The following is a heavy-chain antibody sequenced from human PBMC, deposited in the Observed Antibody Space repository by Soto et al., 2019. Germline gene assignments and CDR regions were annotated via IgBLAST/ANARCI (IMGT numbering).Heavy chain of an antibody. CDR3: ARDLFDYGSGSHGAFDI. V-gene: IGHV4-31*03. CDR2: IYYSGST. Sequence: QVQLQESGPGLVKPSQTLSLTCTVSGGSISSGGYYWSWIRQHPGKGLEWIGYIYYSGSTYYNPSLKSRVTISVDTSKNQFSLKLSSVTAADTVVYYCARDLFDYGSGSHGAFDIWGQGTMVTVSS. D-gene: IGHD3-10*01. J-gene: IGHJ3*02. CDR1: GGSISSGGYY.